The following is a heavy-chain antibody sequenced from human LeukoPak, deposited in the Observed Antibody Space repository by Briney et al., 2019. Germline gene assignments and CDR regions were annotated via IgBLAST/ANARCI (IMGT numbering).Heavy chain of an antibody. J-gene: IGHJ6*02. CDR1: GYTFTNYY. Sequence: ASVKVSCKASGYTFTNYYIHWVRQAPGQGLEWMGIINPSGSSTSYAQKFQGRVTITADKSTSTAYMELSSLRSEDTAVYYCARAYYGTSYYYYGMDVWGQGTTVTVSS. CDR2: INPSGSST. D-gene: IGHD4-17*01. V-gene: IGHV1-46*01. CDR3: ARAYYGTSYYYYGMDV.